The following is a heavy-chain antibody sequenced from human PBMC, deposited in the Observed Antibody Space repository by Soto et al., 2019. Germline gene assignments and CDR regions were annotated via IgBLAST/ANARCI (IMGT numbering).Heavy chain of an antibody. J-gene: IGHJ6*03. Sequence: EVQLVESGGGLVKPGGSLRLSCAASGFTFSSYSMNWVRQAPGKGLEWVSSISSSSSYIYYADSVKGRFTISRDNAKNSLYLQMNSLRAEDTAVYYCARDTLWDYYYYMDVWGKETTVTVSS. D-gene: IGHD5-18*01. V-gene: IGHV3-21*01. CDR2: ISSSSSYI. CDR1: GFTFSSYS. CDR3: ARDTLWDYYYYMDV.